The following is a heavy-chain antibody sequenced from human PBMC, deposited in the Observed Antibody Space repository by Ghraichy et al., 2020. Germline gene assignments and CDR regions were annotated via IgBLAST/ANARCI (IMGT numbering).Heavy chain of an antibody. Sequence: GGSLRLSCAASGFTFSNYAMSWVRQAPGKGLEWVSAISGGGGSTYDADSVKGRFTISRDNSKNTLYLQMNSLRAEDTAVYYCAKDKNRGVTASLPDYWGQGTLVTVSS. V-gene: IGHV3-23*01. D-gene: IGHD2-21*02. CDR2: ISGGGGST. CDR1: GFTFSNYA. J-gene: IGHJ4*02. CDR3: AKDKNRGVTASLPDY.